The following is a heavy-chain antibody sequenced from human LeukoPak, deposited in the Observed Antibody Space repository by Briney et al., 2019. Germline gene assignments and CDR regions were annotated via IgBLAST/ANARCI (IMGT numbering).Heavy chain of an antibody. CDR1: GGTFNNYA. CDR3: ARDHEILRGDY. CDR2: IIPIFGTP. Sequence: SVKVSCKASGGTFNNYAISWVRQAPGQGLEWMGGIIPIFGTPNYAQKLQGRVTMTTDTSTSTAYMELRSLRSDDTAMYYCARDHEILRGDYWGQGTLVTVSS. J-gene: IGHJ4*02. D-gene: IGHD5-24*01. V-gene: IGHV1-69*05.